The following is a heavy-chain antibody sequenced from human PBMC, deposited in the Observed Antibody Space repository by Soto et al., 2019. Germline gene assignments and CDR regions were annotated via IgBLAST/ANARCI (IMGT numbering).Heavy chain of an antibody. V-gene: IGHV1-18*01. D-gene: IGHD3-10*01. CDR1: GYTFTSYG. CDR3: ARDLKGLLWFGELAWFDP. CDR2: ISAYNGNT. Sequence: ASVKVSCKASGYTFTSYGISWVRQAPGQGLEWMGWISAYNGNTNYAQKLQGRVTMTTDTSTSTAYMELRSLRSDDTAVYYCARDLKGLLWFGELAWFDPWGQGTLVTVSS. J-gene: IGHJ5*02.